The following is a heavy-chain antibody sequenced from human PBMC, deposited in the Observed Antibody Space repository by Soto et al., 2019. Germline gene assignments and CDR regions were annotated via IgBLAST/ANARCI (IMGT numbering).Heavy chain of an antibody. J-gene: IGHJ6*02. CDR3: ARSPKYYDYGFDV. CDR1: GGSVSSGNYF. D-gene: IGHD6-6*01. CDR2: IYYSGST. Sequence: PSETLSLTCTVSGGSVSSGNYFCSCIRHSPGKRLELIAYIYYSGSTNYNPSLKSRDTISVDTSKSQVSLTLTSVTAADAAVYYCARSPKYYDYGFDVWGQGTTVTVSS. V-gene: IGHV4-61*01.